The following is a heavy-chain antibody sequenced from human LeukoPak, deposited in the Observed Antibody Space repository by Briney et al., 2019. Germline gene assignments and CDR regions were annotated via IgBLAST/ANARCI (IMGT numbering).Heavy chain of an antibody. D-gene: IGHD3-9*01. Sequence: PSQTLSLTCDVSGASVTTDYWSWIRQPPGKGLEWIGYIYNSGNTDYNPSLKSRLTISVDTSKNQFSLTLSSATAAETAVYYCAGRGQRYFRDWGQGTLVTVS. CDR2: IYNSGNT. J-gene: IGHJ1*01. CDR1: GASVTTDY. V-gene: IGHV4-59*08. CDR3: AGRGQRYFRD.